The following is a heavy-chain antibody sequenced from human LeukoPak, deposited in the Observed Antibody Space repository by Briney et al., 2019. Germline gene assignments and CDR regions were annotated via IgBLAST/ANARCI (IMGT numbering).Heavy chain of an antibody. CDR3: ATMGLERRRVAYYYYMDV. J-gene: IGHJ6*03. Sequence: ASVKVSCKVSGYTLTELSMHWVRQAPGKGLEWMGGFDPEDGETIYAQKFQGRVTMTEDTSTDTAYMELSSLRSEDTAVYYCATMGLERRRVAYYYYMDVWGKGTTVTVSS. CDR2: FDPEDGET. V-gene: IGHV1-24*01. D-gene: IGHD1-1*01. CDR1: GYTLTELS.